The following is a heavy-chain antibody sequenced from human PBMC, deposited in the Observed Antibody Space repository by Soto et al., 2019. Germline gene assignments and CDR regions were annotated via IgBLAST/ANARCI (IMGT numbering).Heavy chain of an antibody. J-gene: IGHJ5*02. CDR1: GGSISSGGYY. CDR2: IYYSGST. D-gene: IGHD3-22*01. Sequence: SETLSLTCTVSGGSISSGGYYWSWIRKHPGKGLEWIGYIYYSGSTYYNPSLKSRVTISVDTSKNQFSLKLSSVTAADTAVYYCAREVYYYDSSGYSQSGSNWFDPWGQGTLVTVS. CDR3: AREVYYYDSSGYSQSGSNWFDP. V-gene: IGHV4-31*03.